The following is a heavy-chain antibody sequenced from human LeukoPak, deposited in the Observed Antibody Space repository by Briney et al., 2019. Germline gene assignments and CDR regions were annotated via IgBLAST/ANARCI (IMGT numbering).Heavy chain of an antibody. Sequence: ASVKVSCKASGYTFTSYGISWVRQAPGQGLEWMGWISAYNGNTNYAQKLQGRVTMTTDTSTSTAYMELRSLRSDDTAVYYCARGYQWLVQWGHFDYWGQGTLVTVSS. J-gene: IGHJ4*02. D-gene: IGHD6-19*01. CDR3: ARGYQWLVQWGHFDY. CDR1: GYTFTSYG. V-gene: IGHV1-18*01. CDR2: ISAYNGNT.